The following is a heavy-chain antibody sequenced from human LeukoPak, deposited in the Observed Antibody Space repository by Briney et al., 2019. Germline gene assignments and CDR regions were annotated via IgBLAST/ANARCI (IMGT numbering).Heavy chain of an antibody. V-gene: IGHV4-59*08. D-gene: IGHD1-1*01. Sequence: SETLSLTCTVSGGSANSYYWSWIRQPPGKGLEWIGYISYSGSTNYNPSLESRVTISGDTSKNQFSLKLSSVTAADTAFYYCARQSRGTTARLFDYWGQGTLVTVSS. CDR2: ISYSGST. J-gene: IGHJ4*02. CDR3: ARQSRGTTARLFDY. CDR1: GGSANSYY.